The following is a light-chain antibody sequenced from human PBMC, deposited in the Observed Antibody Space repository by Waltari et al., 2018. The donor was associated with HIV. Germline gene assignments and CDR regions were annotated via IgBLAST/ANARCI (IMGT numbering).Light chain of an antibody. J-gene: IGKJ1*01. CDR1: HSVFYRPNNKNY. CDR2: WAS. CDR3: QQYLSPPPT. Sequence: DVVMTQSPDSLAVSLGERATINCKSTHSVFYRPNNKNYIAWYQQRPGQAPKLLISWASARESGVSDRFSGSGSGTNFTLTITSLKTEYVAIYFCQQYLSPPPTFGQGTKVQIK. V-gene: IGKV4-1*01.